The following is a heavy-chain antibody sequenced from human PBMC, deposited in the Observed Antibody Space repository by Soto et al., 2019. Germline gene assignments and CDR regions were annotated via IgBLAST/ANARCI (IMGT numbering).Heavy chain of an antibody. CDR1: GFSFSSYW. V-gene: IGHV3-74*01. CDR3: ARVGQGAWYFDL. Sequence: EVQLVESGGGLVQPGGFLRLSCAASGFSFSSYWMHWVSQAPGKGLVWVSRIKTDGSIITYADSVMGRFTISRDNAKNTLYLQMSTLRAEDTAVYYCARVGQGAWYFDLWGRGTLVTVSS. J-gene: IGHJ2*01. CDR2: IKTDGSII. D-gene: IGHD3-16*01.